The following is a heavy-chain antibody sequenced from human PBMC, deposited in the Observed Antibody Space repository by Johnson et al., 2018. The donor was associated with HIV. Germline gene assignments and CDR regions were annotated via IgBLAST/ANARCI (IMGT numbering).Heavy chain of an antibody. Sequence: VLLVESGGGLVQPGRSMRLSCAPSGFTFDDYAMHWVRQAPGKGLEWVSGISWNSDNIAYADSVRGRFTIARDNAKNSLHLQMNSLRAEDTAFYYWARSRGGSSEDAFDIWGQGTMVTVSS. V-gene: IGHV3-9*01. D-gene: IGHD1-26*01. CDR1: GFTFDDYA. CDR3: ARSRGGSSEDAFDI. J-gene: IGHJ3*02. CDR2: ISWNSDNI.